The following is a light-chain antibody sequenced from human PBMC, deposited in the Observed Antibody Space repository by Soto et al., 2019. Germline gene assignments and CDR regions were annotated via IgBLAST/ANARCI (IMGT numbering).Light chain of an antibody. J-gene: IGKJ1*01. CDR2: AAS. Sequence: DIQLTQSPSFLSASVGDRVTITCRASQDISNYLVWYQQKPGKAPKPLIYAASTLQSGVPSRFSGSGSGTEFTLTIASLQPDDFATYYCQQYETFSGTFGPGTKVDIK. CDR3: QQYETFSGT. V-gene: IGKV1-9*01. CDR1: QDISNY.